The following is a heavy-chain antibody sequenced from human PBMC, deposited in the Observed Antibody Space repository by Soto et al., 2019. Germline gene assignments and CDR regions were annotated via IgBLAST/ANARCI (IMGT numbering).Heavy chain of an antibody. J-gene: IGHJ3*02. Sequence: GGSLRLSCAASGFTFSSYNMNWVRQAPGKGLEWVSSISSSSSYIYYADSVKGRFTISRDNAKNSLYLQMNSLRDEDTAVYYCGGDSSGYYYPDVFDIWGQGTMVTVSS. CDR3: GGDSSGYYYPDVFDI. CDR1: GFTFSSYN. D-gene: IGHD3-22*01. V-gene: IGHV3-21*01. CDR2: ISSSSSYI.